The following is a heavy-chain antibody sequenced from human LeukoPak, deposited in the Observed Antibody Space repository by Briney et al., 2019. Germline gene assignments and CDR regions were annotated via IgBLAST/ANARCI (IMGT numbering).Heavy chain of an antibody. CDR3: ATKGYSLSYYFDY. CDR2: FDPEDGET. V-gene: IGHV1-24*01. Sequence: ASVKVSCKVSGYTLTELSMHWVRQAPGKGLEWMGGFDPEDGETIYAQKFQGRVTMAEDTSTDTAYMELSSLRSEDTAVYYCATKGYSLSYYFDYWGQGTLVTVSS. D-gene: IGHD2-21*01. J-gene: IGHJ4*02. CDR1: GYTLTELS.